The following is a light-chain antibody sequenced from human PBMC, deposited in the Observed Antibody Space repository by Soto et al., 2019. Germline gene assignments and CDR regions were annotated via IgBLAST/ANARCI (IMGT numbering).Light chain of an antibody. CDR2: GAS. V-gene: IGKV3-20*01. CDR1: QSVSSSY. Sequence: EIVLTQSPGTLTLSPGERATLSCRASQSVSSSYLAWYQQKPGQAPRLLIYGASSRATVIPDRFSGSGSGTEFTLTISSLQSEDFAVYYCQQYYDWPITFGQGTRLEIK. J-gene: IGKJ5*01. CDR3: QQYYDWPIT.